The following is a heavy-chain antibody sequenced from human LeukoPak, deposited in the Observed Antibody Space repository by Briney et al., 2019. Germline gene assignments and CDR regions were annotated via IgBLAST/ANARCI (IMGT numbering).Heavy chain of an antibody. Sequence: ASVKVSCKASGYTFISYGISWVRQAPGQGLEWMGWISAYNGNTNYAQKLQGRVTMTTDTYTSTTYMELRSLRSDDTAVYYCASSDGKYFQHWGQGTLVTVSS. CDR1: GYTFISYG. D-gene: IGHD1-1*01. CDR3: ASSDGKYFQH. J-gene: IGHJ1*01. CDR2: ISAYNGNT. V-gene: IGHV1-18*01.